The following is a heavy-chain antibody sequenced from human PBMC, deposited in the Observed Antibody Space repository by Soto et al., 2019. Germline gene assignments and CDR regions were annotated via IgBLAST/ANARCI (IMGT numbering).Heavy chain of an antibody. CDR3: ARPPGYISDWYYFDL. D-gene: IGHD3-9*01. V-gene: IGHV1-2*02. J-gene: IGHJ4*02. Sequence: QVQLVQSGAEVKNPGASVKISCEASGYSFINYYMHWVRQAPGQGFEWMGRISPKSGGTNYAQKFQGRVSLTWDTSLNTAYMELSSIMSEDTAVYYCARPPGYISDWYYFDLWGQGTQVTVSS. CDR2: ISPKSGGT. CDR1: GYSFINYY.